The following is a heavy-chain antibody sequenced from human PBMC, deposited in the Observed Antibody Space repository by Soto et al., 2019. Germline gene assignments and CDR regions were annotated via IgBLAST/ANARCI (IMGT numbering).Heavy chain of an antibody. J-gene: IGHJ4*02. CDR3: ERQTKAFDF. CDR2: IYISGST. V-gene: IGHV4-4*07. CDR1: GGSISSYY. Sequence: SETLSLTCTVSGGSISSYYWSWIRQPAGKGLEWIGRIYISGSTNYNPSLKSRVTMSVDTSKNKLSLKLRSVTAADTAVYYCERQTKAFDFWGQGTLVTVSS.